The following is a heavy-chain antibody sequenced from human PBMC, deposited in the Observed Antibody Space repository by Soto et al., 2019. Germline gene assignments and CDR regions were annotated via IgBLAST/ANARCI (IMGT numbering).Heavy chain of an antibody. V-gene: IGHV3-21*01. CDR3: ARAVPFWSGRTSAFDI. D-gene: IGHD3-3*01. J-gene: IGHJ3*02. CDR1: GFTFSSYR. Sequence: GGSLRLSCVACGFTFSSYRLNWVRQAPGRGLKWVSSISSSSSYIYYADSVKGRFTISRDNAKSSLDLQMNSLRDEDKAVYYCARAVPFWSGRTSAFDIWGQGTMVTVS. CDR2: ISSSSSYI.